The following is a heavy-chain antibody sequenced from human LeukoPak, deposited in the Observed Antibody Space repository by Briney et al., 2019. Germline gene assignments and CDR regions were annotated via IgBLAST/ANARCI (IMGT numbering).Heavy chain of an antibody. CDR3: AREVGGSWLRYFDY. V-gene: IGHV3-74*01. Sequence: GGSLRLSCAASGFTFSSYWMHWVRQAPGKGLVWVSRINSDGSSTSYADSVKGRFTISRDNAKNTLYLQMNSLGAEDTAVYYCAREVGGSWLRYFDYWGQGTLVTVSS. CDR1: GFTFSSYW. D-gene: IGHD1-26*01. CDR2: INSDGSST. J-gene: IGHJ4*02.